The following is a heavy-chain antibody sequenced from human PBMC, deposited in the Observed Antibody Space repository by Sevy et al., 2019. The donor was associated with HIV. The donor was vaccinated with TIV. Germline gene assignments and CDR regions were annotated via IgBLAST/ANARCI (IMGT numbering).Heavy chain of an antibody. Sequence: GGSLRLSCAASGFTFTSYSMHWVRQAPGKGLEWVSSISGISNYIYYADSVKGRSSISRDNAKNSLYLQMNSRRAEDTAVFYCARAVSATDAFDIWGQGTWVTVSS. CDR2: ISGISNYI. D-gene: IGHD6-19*01. CDR3: ARAVSATDAFDI. CDR1: GFTFTSYS. V-gene: IGHV3-21*01. J-gene: IGHJ3*02.